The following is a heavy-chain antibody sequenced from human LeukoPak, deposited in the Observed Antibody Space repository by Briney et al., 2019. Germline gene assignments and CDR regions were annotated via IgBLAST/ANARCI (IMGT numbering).Heavy chain of an antibody. V-gene: IGHV5-51*01. D-gene: IGHD2-15*01. CDR1: GYSINNYW. J-gene: IGHJ5*02. CDR2: IYSSDSDI. Sequence: GEALKIFCKGSGYSINNYWIGWGRQMPGEGVEVMGIIYSSDSDIRYSPSFQGQVTISADKSISTAYLQWSSLKASDTAMYCCARQEYCSGGSCYTWFDPWGQGTLVIVSS. CDR3: ARQEYCSGGSCYTWFDP.